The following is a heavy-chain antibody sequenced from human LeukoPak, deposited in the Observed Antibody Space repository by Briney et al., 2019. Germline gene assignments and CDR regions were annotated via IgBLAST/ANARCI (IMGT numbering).Heavy chain of an antibody. V-gene: IGHV1-8*01. J-gene: IGHJ6*03. D-gene: IGHD3-3*01. CDR2: MNPNSGNT. CDR1: GYTFTSYD. CDR3: ARADVLRFLEWLSTYYYYYYMDV. Sequence: ASVKVSCKASGYTFTSYDNNWVRQATGQGLGWMGWMNPNSGNTGYAQKFQGRVTMTRNTSISTAYMELSSLRSEDTAVYYCARADVLRFLEWLSTYYYYYYMDVWGKGTTVTVSS.